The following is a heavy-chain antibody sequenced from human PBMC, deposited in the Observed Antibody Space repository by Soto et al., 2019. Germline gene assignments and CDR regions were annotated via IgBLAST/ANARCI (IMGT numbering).Heavy chain of an antibody. D-gene: IGHD2-15*01. V-gene: IGHV4-34*01. CDR3: ARAAGLNSVVVVAATPYWYFDL. CDR2: INHSGST. J-gene: IGHJ2*01. CDR1: GGSFSGYY. Sequence: QVQLQQWGAGLLKPSETLSLTCAVYGGSFSGYYWSWIRQPPGKGLEWIGEINHSGSTNYNPSLKSRVTISVDTSKNQFSLKLSSVTAADTAVYYCARAAGLNSVVVVAATPYWYFDLWGRGTLVTVSS.